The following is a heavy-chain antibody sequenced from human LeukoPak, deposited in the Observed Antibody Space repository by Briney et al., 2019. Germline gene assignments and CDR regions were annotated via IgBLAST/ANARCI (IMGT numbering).Heavy chain of an antibody. D-gene: IGHD7-27*01. Sequence: GGSLRLSCAASGFTFSTYEMNWVRQAPGKGLEGVSYISSTGSTIYYADSVKGRFTISRDNAKNSLYLQLNSLRAEDTAVYYCATLTGHFGLDVWGQGTTVTVSS. CDR3: ATLTGHFGLDV. CDR2: ISSTGSTI. V-gene: IGHV3-48*03. J-gene: IGHJ6*02. CDR1: GFTFSTYE.